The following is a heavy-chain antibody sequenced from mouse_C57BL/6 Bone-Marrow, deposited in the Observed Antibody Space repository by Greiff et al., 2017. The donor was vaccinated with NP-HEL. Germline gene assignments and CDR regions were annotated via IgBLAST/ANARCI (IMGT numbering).Heavy chain of an antibody. V-gene: IGHV3-6*01. Sequence: DVKLQESGPGLVKPSQSLSLTCSVTGYSITSGYYWNWIRQFPGNKLEWMGYISYDGSNNYNPSLKNRISITRDTSKNQFFLKLNSVTTEDTATYYCAREGYYDYGRYWYFDVWGTGTTVTVSS. CDR2: ISYDGSN. CDR3: AREGYYDYGRYWYFDV. D-gene: IGHD2-4*01. CDR1: GYSITSGYY. J-gene: IGHJ1*03.